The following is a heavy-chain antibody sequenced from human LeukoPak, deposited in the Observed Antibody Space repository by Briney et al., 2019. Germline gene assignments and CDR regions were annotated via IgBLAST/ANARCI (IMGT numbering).Heavy chain of an antibody. Sequence: GGSLRLSCAASGFTFSRSWMHWVRQAPGKGLEWVASIKEDGSEKYYVDSVKGRFTISRDNAKNSLYLQMNSLRAEDTAVYYCASKYGDYVSIDYWGQGTLVTVSS. CDR1: GFTFSRSW. D-gene: IGHD4-17*01. J-gene: IGHJ4*02. V-gene: IGHV3-7*01. CDR2: IKEDGSEK. CDR3: ASKYGDYVSIDY.